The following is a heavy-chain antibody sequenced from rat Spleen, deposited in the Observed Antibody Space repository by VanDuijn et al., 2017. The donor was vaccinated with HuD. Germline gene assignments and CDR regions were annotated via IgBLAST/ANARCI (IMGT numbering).Heavy chain of an antibody. CDR1: GYSITSNY. V-gene: IGHV3-1*01. Sequence: EVQLQESGPGLVKPSQSLSLTCSVTGYSITSNYWGWIRKLPGNKMEWIGYISYSGTTGYNPSLKSRISITRDKSNNQFFLQLNSITADDTATYYCASAVRGTDWFAYWGQGTLVTVSS. D-gene: IGHD4-3*01. CDR2: ISYSGTT. CDR3: ASAVRGTDWFAY. J-gene: IGHJ3*01.